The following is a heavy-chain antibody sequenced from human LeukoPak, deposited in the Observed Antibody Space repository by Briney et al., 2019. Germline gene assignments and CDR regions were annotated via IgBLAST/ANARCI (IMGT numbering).Heavy chain of an antibody. Sequence: ASVKVSCKASGYTFTSYGISWVRQAPGQGLEWMGWISAYNGNTNYAQKLQGRVTMTTDTSTSTAYMELSSLRSEDTAVYYCARTIFGVNWFDPWGQGTLVTVSS. D-gene: IGHD3-3*01. CDR1: GYTFTSYG. V-gene: IGHV1-18*01. CDR2: ISAYNGNT. CDR3: ARTIFGVNWFDP. J-gene: IGHJ5*02.